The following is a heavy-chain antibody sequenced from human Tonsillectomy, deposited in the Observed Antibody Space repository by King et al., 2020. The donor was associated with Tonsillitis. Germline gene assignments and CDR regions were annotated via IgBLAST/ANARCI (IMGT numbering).Heavy chain of an antibody. CDR1: GFSFSIYG. CDR2: ISYDGSNQ. J-gene: IGHJ6*02. Sequence: VQLVESGGGVVQPGRSLRLSCAASGFSFSIYGMHWVRQAPGKGLEWVAVISYDGSNQYYADSVKGRFTISRDNSKHTLYLQMNSLRAEDTAVNYCANDNLAYCSSTSCYAEYGMAVWGQGPTVTVSS. CDR3: ANDNLAYCSSTSCYAEYGMAV. D-gene: IGHD2-2*01. V-gene: IGHV3-30*18.